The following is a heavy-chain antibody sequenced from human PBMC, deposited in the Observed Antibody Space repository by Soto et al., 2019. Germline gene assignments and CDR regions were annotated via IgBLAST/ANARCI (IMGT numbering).Heavy chain of an antibody. V-gene: IGHV1-69*02. CDR1: GGTFSSYT. CDR2: IIPILGIA. D-gene: IGHD3-22*01. Sequence: GASVKVSCKASGGTFSSYTISWVRQAPGQGLEWMGRIIPILGIANYAQKFQGRVTITADKSTSTAYMELSSLRSEDTAVYYCAREVMIVVGLVGAFDIWGQGTMVTVSS. CDR3: AREVMIVVGLVGAFDI. J-gene: IGHJ3*02.